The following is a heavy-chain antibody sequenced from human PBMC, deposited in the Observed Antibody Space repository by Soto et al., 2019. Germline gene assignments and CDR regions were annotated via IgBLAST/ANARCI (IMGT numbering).Heavy chain of an antibody. Sequence: QLVESGGALVQPGESLKLSCAASGFSFSGSAIQWVRQAPGKGLEWVGRIRTDANTYATAYAASVTGRFTISRDDSRNTAYLQINSRKTEYTAVYFCTRRQFYYFGLDVWGQGTTVIVSS. CDR2: IRTDANTYAT. CDR3: TRRQFYYFGLDV. J-gene: IGHJ6*02. CDR1: GFSFSGSA. V-gene: IGHV3-73*02. D-gene: IGHD6-19*01.